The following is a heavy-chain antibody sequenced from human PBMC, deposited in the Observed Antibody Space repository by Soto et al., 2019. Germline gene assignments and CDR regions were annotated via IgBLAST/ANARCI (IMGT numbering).Heavy chain of an antibody. CDR1: GCSISSGGYY. J-gene: IGHJ4*02. V-gene: IGHV4-31*03. CDR3: ASSSTVTTRPIDY. D-gene: IGHD4-17*01. Sequence: TLSLTCTVSGCSISSGGYYWSWIRQHPGKGLEWIGYIYYSGSTYYNPSLKSRVTISVDTSKNQFSLKLSSVTAADTAVYYCASSSTVTTRPIDYWGQGTLVTVSS. CDR2: IYYSGST.